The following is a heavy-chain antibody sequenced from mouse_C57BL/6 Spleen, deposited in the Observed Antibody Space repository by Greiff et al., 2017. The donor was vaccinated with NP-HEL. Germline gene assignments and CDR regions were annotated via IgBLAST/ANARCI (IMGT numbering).Heavy chain of an antibody. V-gene: IGHV1-69*01. CDR1: GYTFTSYW. J-gene: IGHJ4*01. CDR2: IDPSDSYN. CDR3: ARNKIYYDNNGRAKGS. D-gene: IGHD2-1*01. Sequence: QVQLQQPGAELVMPGASVKLSCKASGYTFTSYWMHWVKQRPGQGLEWIGEIDPSDSYNNYNQQLQGKSTLTVDKSSSTAYMQRTSLTSENSAVYDCARNKIYYDNNGRAKGSRGHRASVTVSS.